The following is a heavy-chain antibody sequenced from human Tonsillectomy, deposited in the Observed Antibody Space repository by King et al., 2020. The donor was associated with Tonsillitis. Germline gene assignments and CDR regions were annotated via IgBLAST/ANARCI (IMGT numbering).Heavy chain of an antibody. CDR3: ATPRSDGGGWRYFAY. CDR1: GFTFNTYG. Sequence: VQLVESGGGVVQPGRSLRLSCAASGFTFNTYGMHWVRQAPGKGLEWVAVISYDGSNKYYADSVKGRFTISRDNSKSTLYLQMNSLRAEDTAVYYCATPRSDGGGWRYFAYWGQGPLVTVSS. V-gene: IGHV3-33*05. D-gene: IGHD6-19*01. CDR2: ISYDGSNK. J-gene: IGHJ4*02.